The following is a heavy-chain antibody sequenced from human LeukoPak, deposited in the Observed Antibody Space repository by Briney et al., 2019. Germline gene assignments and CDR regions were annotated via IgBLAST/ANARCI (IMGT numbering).Heavy chain of an antibody. D-gene: IGHD3-10*01. CDR3: AKEPPHYYGSGSYLDY. CDR1: GFTFSSYA. CDR2: ISGSGGST. V-gene: IGHV3-23*01. Sequence: GGSLRLSWAASGFTFSSYAMSWVRQAPGKGLEWVSAISGSGGSTYYADSVKGRFTISRDNSKNTLYLQMNSLRAEDTAVYYCAKEPPHYYGSGSYLDYRGQGTLVTVSS. J-gene: IGHJ4*02.